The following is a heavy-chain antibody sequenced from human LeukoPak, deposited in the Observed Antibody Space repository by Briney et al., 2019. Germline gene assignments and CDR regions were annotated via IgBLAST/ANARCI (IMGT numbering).Heavy chain of an antibody. CDR1: GYTFTSHG. CDR3: AREGVSYYGSGSPSSY. D-gene: IGHD3-10*01. CDR2: ISAYNGNT. V-gene: IGHV1-18*01. J-gene: IGHJ4*02. Sequence: ASVKVSCKASGYTFTSHGISWLRQAPGQGLEWMGWISAYNGNTNYAQKLQGRVTMTTDTSTSTAYMELRSLRSDDTAVYYCAREGVSYYGSGSPSSYWAEGTLVTVSS.